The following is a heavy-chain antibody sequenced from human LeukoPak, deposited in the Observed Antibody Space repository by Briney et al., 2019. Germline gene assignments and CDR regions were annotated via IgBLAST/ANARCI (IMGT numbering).Heavy chain of an antibody. V-gene: IGHV3-23*01. J-gene: IGHJ4*02. CDR2: ISVSGGST. D-gene: IGHD6-19*01. CDR3: AKKTTPGIAVTGPLDY. CDR1: GFTFSSYA. Sequence: GGPLRLSCAASGFTFSSYAMSWVRQGPGKGLEWVSTISVSGGSTYYADSVKGRFTISRDNSKNTLYLQMNSLRAEDTALYYCAKKTTPGIAVTGPLDYWGQGTLVTVSS.